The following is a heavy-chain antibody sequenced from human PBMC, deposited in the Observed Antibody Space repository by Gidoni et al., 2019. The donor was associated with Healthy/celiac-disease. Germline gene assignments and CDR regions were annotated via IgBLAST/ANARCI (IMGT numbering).Heavy chain of an antibody. D-gene: IGHD6-19*01. CDR2: ISGSGGST. CDR1: GFTFSSYA. CDR3: APVTQPGYSSGWYFDY. V-gene: IGHV3-23*01. Sequence: EVQLLESGGGLVQPGGSLRLSCAASGFTFSSYAMSWVRQAPGKGLEWVSAISGSGGSTYYADSVKGRFTISRDNSKNTLYLQMNSLRAEDTAVYYCAPVTQPGYSSGWYFDYWGQGTLVTVSS. J-gene: IGHJ4*02.